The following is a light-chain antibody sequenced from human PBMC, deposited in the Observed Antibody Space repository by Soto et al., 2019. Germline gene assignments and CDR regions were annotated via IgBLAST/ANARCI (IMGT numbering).Light chain of an antibody. J-gene: IGKJ2*01. CDR2: WAA. CDR1: QNILYSPNNKNY. V-gene: IGKV4-1*01. Sequence: DIVMTQSPDSLAVSLGERATINCKSSQNILYSPNNKNYLAWYQQKPGQPPKLLIYWAATRQSGVPDRFSGSGFGTEFTITISSLQAEDVAVYYCLQYYNSYTFGQGTKLEIK. CDR3: LQYYNSYT.